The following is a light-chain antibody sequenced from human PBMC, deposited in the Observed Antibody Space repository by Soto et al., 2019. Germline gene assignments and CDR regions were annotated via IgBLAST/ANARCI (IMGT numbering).Light chain of an antibody. CDR3: SSYTSSSTLV. CDR2: EVS. J-gene: IGLJ2*01. CDR1: SSDVGGYNY. Sequence: QSALTQPASVSGSHGQSITISCTGPSSDVGGYNYVSWYQQHPGKSPKLMIYEVSNRPSGVSNRVSGSKSGNTASLTISGLHAEYEADYYCSSYTSSSTLVFGGGTKLTVL. V-gene: IGLV2-14*01.